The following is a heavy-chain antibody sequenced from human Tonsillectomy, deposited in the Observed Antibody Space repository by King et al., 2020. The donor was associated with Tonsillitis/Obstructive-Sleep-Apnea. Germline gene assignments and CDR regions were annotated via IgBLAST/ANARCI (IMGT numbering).Heavy chain of an antibody. Sequence: EKQLVQSGGGLVQPGRSLRLSCTLSGFTFRDYGMSWVRQAPGKELEWVGFIRSKTYGGTTDYAASVKGRVTISTDDSKSIGYLQMNSLKTGDTAVYYCTRVGTSGRYSYDFWGQGTMVTVSS. J-gene: IGHJ3*01. CDR3: TRVGTSGRYSYDF. V-gene: IGHV3-49*04. CDR2: IRSKTYGGTT. D-gene: IGHD1-26*01. CDR1: GFTFRDYG.